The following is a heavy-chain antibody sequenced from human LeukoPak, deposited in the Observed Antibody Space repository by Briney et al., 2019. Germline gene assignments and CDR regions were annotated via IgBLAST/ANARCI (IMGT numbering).Heavy chain of an antibody. J-gene: IGHJ4*02. Sequence: GASVKVSCKASGGTFSSYAISWVRQAPGQGLEWMGGIIPIFGTANYAQKFQGRVTITADKSTSTAYMELGSLRSEDTAVYYCVVATYPFYFDYWGQGTLVTVSS. V-gene: IGHV1-69*06. CDR2: IIPIFGTA. CDR1: GGTFSSYA. CDR3: VVATYPFYFDY. D-gene: IGHD5-12*01.